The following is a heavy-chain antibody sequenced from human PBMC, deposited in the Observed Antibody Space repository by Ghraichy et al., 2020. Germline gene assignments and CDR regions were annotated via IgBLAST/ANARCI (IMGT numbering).Heavy chain of an antibody. Sequence: SETLSLTCTVSGGSMNSHYWSWIRQSPVKGLEWVGYIYYSGSTHYNPPLKGRVTISVDTSKNQFSLKLSSVTAADTAVYYCARAGASGCAFDFWGQGTLVTVSS. CDR3: ARAGASGCAFDF. V-gene: IGHV4-59*11. J-gene: IGHJ4*02. D-gene: IGHD6-19*01. CDR2: IYYSGST. CDR1: GGSMNSHY.